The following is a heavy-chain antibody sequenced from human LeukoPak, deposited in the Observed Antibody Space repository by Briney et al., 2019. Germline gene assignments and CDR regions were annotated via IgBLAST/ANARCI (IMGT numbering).Heavy chain of an antibody. D-gene: IGHD3-10*01. Sequence: SETLSLTCTVSGYSISSGYYWGWIRQPPGKGLEWIGSIYHSGSTYYNPSLKSRVTISVDTSKNQFSLKLSSVTAADTAVYYCARARRAPPYYGSGSERSYFDYWGQGTLVTVSS. CDR1: GYSISSGYY. CDR2: IYHSGST. CDR3: ARARRAPPYYGSGSERSYFDY. V-gene: IGHV4-38-2*02. J-gene: IGHJ4*02.